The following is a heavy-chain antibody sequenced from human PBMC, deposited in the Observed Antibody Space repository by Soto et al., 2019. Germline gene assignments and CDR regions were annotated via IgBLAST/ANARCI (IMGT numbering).Heavy chain of an antibody. CDR2: IHSGGST. CDR1: GFTVSSNF. V-gene: IGHV3-53*05. Sequence: PGGSLRLSCASSGFTVSSNFMTLVRQAPGKGLEWVSVIHSGGSTYYADFLKGRFIISRDNSKNTLYLQMNSLRAEDTSVYYCAKEGGLSGSYYISSSYYFDYWGQGTLVTVSS. J-gene: IGHJ4*02. D-gene: IGHD1-26*01. CDR3: AKEGGLSGSYYISSSYYFDY.